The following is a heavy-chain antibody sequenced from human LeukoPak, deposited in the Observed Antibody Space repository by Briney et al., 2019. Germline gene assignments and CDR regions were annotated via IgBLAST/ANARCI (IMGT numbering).Heavy chain of an antibody. CDR2: IYTSGST. D-gene: IGHD1-26*01. J-gene: IGHJ6*02. CDR3: ARDGSGSYYYYYGMDV. V-gene: IGHV4-4*07. Sequence: SETLSLTCTVSGGSTSSYYWSWIRQPAGKGLEWIGRIYTSGSTNYNPSLKSRVTMSVDTSKNQFSLKLSSVTAADTAVYYCARDGSGSYYYYYGMDVWGQGTTVTVSS. CDR1: GGSTSSYY.